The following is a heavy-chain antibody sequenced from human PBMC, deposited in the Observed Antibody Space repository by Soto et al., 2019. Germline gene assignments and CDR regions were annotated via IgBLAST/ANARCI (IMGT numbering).Heavy chain of an antibody. Sequence: QVQLVQSGAELKKPGSSVKVSCKASGGTFSSYTINWVRQAPGQGLEWMGMIIPILGIANYAQKFQDRVTITADKSTSTAYMELSSLRSEDTAVYYCARGRGGRGDYWGQGTLVTVSS. CDR2: IIPILGIA. CDR3: ARGRGGRGDY. D-gene: IGHD2-15*01. J-gene: IGHJ4*02. CDR1: GGTFSSYT. V-gene: IGHV1-69*02.